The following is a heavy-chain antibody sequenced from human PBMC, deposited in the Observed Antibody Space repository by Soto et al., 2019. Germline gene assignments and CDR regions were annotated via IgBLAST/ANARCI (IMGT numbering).Heavy chain of an antibody. CDR2: IDSSAYT. CDR1: GGSISTGGYY. CDR3: AGTHAGFFCGIDY. J-gene: IGHJ4*02. V-gene: IGHV4-31*03. D-gene: IGHD3-3*01. Sequence: LTLTCTVSGGSISTGGYYWSCIRQYPGKGLEWLGYIDSSAYTFYDPSLRSRLTLSIDTSKNQFYLDLSSATADDTAVYFCAGTHAGFFCGIDYWGQGTLVTVSS.